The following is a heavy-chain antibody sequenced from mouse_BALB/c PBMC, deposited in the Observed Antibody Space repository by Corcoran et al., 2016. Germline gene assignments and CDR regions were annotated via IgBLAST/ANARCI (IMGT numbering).Heavy chain of an antibody. D-gene: IGHD2-4*01. CDR1: GYSITSGYY. V-gene: IGHV3-6*02. CDR2: ISYDGSN. CDR3: ASMITPFDY. Sequence: DVQLQDSGPGLVKPSQSLSLTCSVTGYSITSGYYWNWIRQFPGNKLEWMGYISYDGSNNYNPSLKNRISITRDTSKNQFFLKLNSVTTEDTATYYCASMITPFDYWGQGTTLTVSS. J-gene: IGHJ2*01.